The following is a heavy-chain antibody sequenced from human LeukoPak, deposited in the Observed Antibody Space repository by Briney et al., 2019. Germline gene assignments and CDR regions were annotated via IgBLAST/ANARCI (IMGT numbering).Heavy chain of an antibody. CDR2: IYYSGST. Sequence: ASETLSLTCTVSGGSISSYYWSWIRQPPGKGLEWIGYIYYSGSTNYNPSLKSRVTISVDTSKNQFSLKLSSVTAADTAVYYCAREHRAYCGGDCLMNWFDPWGQGTLVTVSS. D-gene: IGHD2-21*02. CDR3: AREHRAYCGGDCLMNWFDP. V-gene: IGHV4-59*01. CDR1: GGSISSYY. J-gene: IGHJ5*02.